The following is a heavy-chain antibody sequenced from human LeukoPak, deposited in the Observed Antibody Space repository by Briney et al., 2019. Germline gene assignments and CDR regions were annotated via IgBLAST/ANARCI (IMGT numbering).Heavy chain of an antibody. CDR2: ISYDGSNK. CDR3: ARVRLRYCGGDCYSFDY. Sequence: GGSLRLSCTASGFTFTSYAIHWVRQAPGKGLEWVAVISYDGSNKYYADSVKGRFTISRDNSKNTLYLQMNSLRAEDTAVYYCARVRLRYCGGDCYSFDYWGQGTLVTVSS. CDR1: GFTFTSYA. V-gene: IGHV3-30*19. D-gene: IGHD2-21*02. J-gene: IGHJ4*02.